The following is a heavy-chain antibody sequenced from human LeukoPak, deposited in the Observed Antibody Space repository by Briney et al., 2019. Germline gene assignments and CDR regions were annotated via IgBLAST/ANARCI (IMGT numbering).Heavy chain of an antibody. CDR2: IWYDGSNK. CDR3: AIGWQQLVQRYFDY. Sequence: GGSLRLSCAASGFTFSSYGMHWVRQAPGKGLEWVAAIWYDGSNKYYADSVKGRFIISRDNSKNTLYLQMNSLSAEDTAVYYCAIGWQQLVQRYFDYWGQGTLVTVSS. J-gene: IGHJ4*02. D-gene: IGHD6-13*01. CDR1: GFTFSSYG. V-gene: IGHV3-33*01.